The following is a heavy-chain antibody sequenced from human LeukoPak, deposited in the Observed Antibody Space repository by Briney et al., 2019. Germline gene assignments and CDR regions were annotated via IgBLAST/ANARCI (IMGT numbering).Heavy chain of an antibody. CDR1: GGSISSSSYY. V-gene: IGHV4-39*01. J-gene: IGHJ5*02. D-gene: IGHD3-10*01. CDR2: IYYSGST. Sequence: SETLSLTCTVSGGSISSSSYYWGWIRQPPGKGLEWIGSIYYSGSTYYNPSLKSRVTISVYTSKNQFSLKLSSVTAADTAVYXXXRHGNVLLWFGETYGGNWFDPWGQGTLVTVSS. CDR3: XRHGNVLLWFGETYGGNWFDP.